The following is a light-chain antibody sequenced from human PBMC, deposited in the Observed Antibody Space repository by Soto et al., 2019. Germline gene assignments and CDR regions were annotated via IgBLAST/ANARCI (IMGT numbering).Light chain of an antibody. CDR2: GNN. CDR1: SSNIGAGFD. CDR3: QSYDTSLSGGSV. J-gene: IGLJ1*01. V-gene: IGLV1-40*01. Sequence: QSALTQSPSVSGAPGQRVSIYCTGTSSNIGAGFDVHWYQQLPATAPKLLIYGNNNRPSGVPDRFSGSKSGTSASLAITGLQAEDEADYYGQSYDTSLSGGSVFGTGTKVTVL.